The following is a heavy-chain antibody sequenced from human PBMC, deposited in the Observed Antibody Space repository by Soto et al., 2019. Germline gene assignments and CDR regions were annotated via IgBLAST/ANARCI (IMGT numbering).Heavy chain of an antibody. J-gene: IGHJ6*02. Sequence: GESLKISCKGSGYSFTSYWISWVRQMPGKGLEWMGRIDPSDSYTNYSPSFQGHVTISADKSISTAYLQWSSLKASDTAMYYCARPSELLFPNYVMDVWGQGSTVTVSS. V-gene: IGHV5-10-1*01. CDR3: ARPSELLFPNYVMDV. CDR2: IDPSDSYT. D-gene: IGHD1-26*01. CDR1: GYSFTSYW.